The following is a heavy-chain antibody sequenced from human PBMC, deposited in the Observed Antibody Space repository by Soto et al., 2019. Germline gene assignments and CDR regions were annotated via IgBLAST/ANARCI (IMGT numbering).Heavy chain of an antibody. CDR2: IYYSGST. J-gene: IGHJ6*02. D-gene: IGHD5-12*01. CDR1: GGSISSSSYY. CDR3: ARASHRLNYYYYYGMDV. Sequence: SETLSLTCTVSGGSISSSSYYWGWIRQPPGKGLEWIGSIYYSGSTYYNPSLKSRVTISVDTSKNQFSLKLSSVTAADTAVYYCARASHRLNYYYYYGMDVWGQGTTVTVSS. V-gene: IGHV4-39*01.